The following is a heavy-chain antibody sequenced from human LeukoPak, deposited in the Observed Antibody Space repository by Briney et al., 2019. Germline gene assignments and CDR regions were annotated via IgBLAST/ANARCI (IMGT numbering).Heavy chain of an antibody. J-gene: IGHJ4*02. CDR2: LNPNSGGT. CDR1: GYTFTDYH. D-gene: IGHD2-21*01. CDR3: VTAYSFGDY. Sequence: ASVKVSCKASGYTFTDYHMHWVRQAPGQGLEWMGWLNPNSGGTNYARKFQGRVSMTSDTSTSTAYMELSRLRSDDTAVHYCVTAYSFGDYWGQGTLVTVSS. V-gene: IGHV1-2*02.